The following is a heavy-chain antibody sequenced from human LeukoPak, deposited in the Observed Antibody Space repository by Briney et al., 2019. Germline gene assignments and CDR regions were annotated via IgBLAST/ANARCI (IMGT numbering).Heavy chain of an antibody. CDR1: GGTFSSYT. Sequence: SVKVSSKASGGTFSSYTISWVRQAPGQGLEWMGRIIPILGIANYAQKFQGRVTITADKSTSTAYMELSSLRSEDTAVYYCARDPGDGYNLDYWGQGTLVTVSS. J-gene: IGHJ4*02. CDR2: IIPILGIA. D-gene: IGHD5-24*01. CDR3: ARDPGDGYNLDY. V-gene: IGHV1-69*04.